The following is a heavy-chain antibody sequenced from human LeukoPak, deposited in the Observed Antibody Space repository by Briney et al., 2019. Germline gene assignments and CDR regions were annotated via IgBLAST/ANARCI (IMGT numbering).Heavy chain of an antibody. V-gene: IGHV3-53*01. CDR3: ASTSSGWYWLDY. CDR1: GFTVSSNY. Sequence: QPGGSLRLSCAASGFTVSSNYMSWVRQAPGKGLEWVSVIYSGGSTYYADSVKGRFTISRDNSKNTLYLQMNSLRAEDTAVYYCASTSSGWYWLDYWGQGTLVTVSS. CDR2: IYSGGST. J-gene: IGHJ4*02. D-gene: IGHD6-19*01.